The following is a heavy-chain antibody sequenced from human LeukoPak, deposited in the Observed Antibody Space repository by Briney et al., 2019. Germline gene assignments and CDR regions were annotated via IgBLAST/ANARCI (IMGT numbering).Heavy chain of an antibody. V-gene: IGHV1-2*02. Sequence: GASVKVSSKPSGYTFTGYYMHWVRQAPGQGLEWMGWINPNSGGTNYAQKFQGRVTMTRDTSISTAYMELSRLRSDDTAVYYCARPHYDSSGYYYWGQGTLVTVSS. J-gene: IGHJ4*02. D-gene: IGHD3-22*01. CDR2: INPNSGGT. CDR3: ARPHYDSSGYYY. CDR1: GYTFTGYY.